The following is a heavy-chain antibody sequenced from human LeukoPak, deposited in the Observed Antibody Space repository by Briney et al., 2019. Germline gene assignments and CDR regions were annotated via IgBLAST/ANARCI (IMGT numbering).Heavy chain of an antibody. V-gene: IGHV3-74*01. CDR1: GLSFSNYW. CDR3: ASAYTYVRLGDH. Sequence: GGSLRLSCAVSGLSFSNYWMRWVRQAPGKGLVWVARTNLHGTAVDYAGSVKGRFTISRDNAKNTLFLRMNSLRAEDTAVYYCASAYTYVRLGDHWGQGTLVTVSS. CDR2: TNLHGTAV. J-gene: IGHJ4*02. D-gene: IGHD3-16*01.